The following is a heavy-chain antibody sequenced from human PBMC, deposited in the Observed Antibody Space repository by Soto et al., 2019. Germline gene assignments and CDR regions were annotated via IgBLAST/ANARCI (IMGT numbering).Heavy chain of an antibody. CDR2: ISGSGDVI. CDR3: ARAPDCGEGSCYRHFEL. Sequence: PVGSLRLSCASSAFKFSDYYMSCVRHAPGKWLEWVSYISGSGDVIYYADSVKGRFTISRDNDKKSVHLQMDTLRAEDTALYYCARAPDCGEGSCYRHFELWGQGTRVSVSS. J-gene: IGHJ4*02. D-gene: IGHD2-15*01. CDR1: AFKFSDYY. V-gene: IGHV3-11*01.